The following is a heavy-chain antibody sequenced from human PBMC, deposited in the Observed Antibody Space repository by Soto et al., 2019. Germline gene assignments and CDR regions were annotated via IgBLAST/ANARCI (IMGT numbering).Heavy chain of an antibody. CDR3: ARDRSNYHLFSGMDV. CDR2: INPNSGGT. V-gene: IGHV1-2*02. Sequence: GASVKVSCKASGYTFTGYYMHWVRQAPGQGLEWMGWINPNSGGTNYAQKFQGRVTMTRDTSISTAYMELSRLRSDDTAVYYCARDRSNYHLFSGMDVWGQGTTVTVSS. CDR1: GYTFTGYY. D-gene: IGHD4-4*01. J-gene: IGHJ6*02.